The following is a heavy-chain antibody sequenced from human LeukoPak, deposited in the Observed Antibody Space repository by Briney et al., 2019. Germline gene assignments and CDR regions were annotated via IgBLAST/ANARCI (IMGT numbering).Heavy chain of an antibody. CDR1: GFTFSTYW. CDR3: ARGASY. V-gene: IGHV3-7*04. J-gene: IGHJ4*02. CDR2: IKPDGSEK. Sequence: GGSLRLSCAVSGFTFSTYWMNWIRQAPGKGPEWVANIKPDGSEKFYVDSVKGRFTVSRDNAKNLLYLQMNSLRAEDTALYYCARGASYWGRGTLVTVSS.